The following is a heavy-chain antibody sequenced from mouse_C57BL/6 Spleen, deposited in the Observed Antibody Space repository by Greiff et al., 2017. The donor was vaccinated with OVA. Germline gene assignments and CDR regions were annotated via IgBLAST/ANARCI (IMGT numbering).Heavy chain of an antibody. D-gene: IGHD1-1*01. CDR2: IDPSDSYT. CDR3: ARSYYYGSSDDY. CDR1: GYTFTSYW. V-gene: IGHV1-50*01. Sequence: VKQSCKASGYTFTSYWMQWVKQRPGQGLEWIGEIDPSDSYTNYNQKFKGKATLTVDTSSSTAYMQLSSLTSEDSAVYYCARSYYYGSSDDYWGQGTTLTVSS. J-gene: IGHJ2*01.